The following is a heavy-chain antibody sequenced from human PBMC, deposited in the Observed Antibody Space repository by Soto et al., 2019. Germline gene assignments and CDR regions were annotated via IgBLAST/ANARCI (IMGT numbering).Heavy chain of an antibody. J-gene: IGHJ6*02. Sequence: EVQLVESGGVVVQPGGSLRLSCAASGFTFDDYTMHWVRQAPGKGLEWVSLISWDGGSTYYADSVKGRFTISRDNSKNSLYLQMNSLRTEDTALYYCAKDRGGYSYGTIGMDVWGQGTTVTVSS. D-gene: IGHD5-18*01. V-gene: IGHV3-43*01. CDR3: AKDRGGYSYGTIGMDV. CDR2: ISWDGGST. CDR1: GFTFDDYT.